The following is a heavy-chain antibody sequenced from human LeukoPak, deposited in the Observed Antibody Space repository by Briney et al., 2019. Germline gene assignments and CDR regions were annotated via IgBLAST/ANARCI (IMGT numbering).Heavy chain of an antibody. CDR3: AKDRDDYGDDC. J-gene: IGHJ4*02. CDR2: IRSDGTNK. D-gene: IGHD4-17*01. V-gene: IGHV3-30*02. CDR1: GFTFDDFG. Sequence: GGSLRLSCAASGFTFDDFGMQWVRQAPGKGLEWVALIRSDGTNKYYVDSVKGRFTISRDNSKNTLYLQMTSLRVEDTAVYYCAKDRDDYGDDCWGQGILVTVS.